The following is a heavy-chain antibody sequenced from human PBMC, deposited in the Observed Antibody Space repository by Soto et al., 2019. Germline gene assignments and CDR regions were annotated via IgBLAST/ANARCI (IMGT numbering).Heavy chain of an antibody. D-gene: IGHD3-22*01. Sequence: PGGALRLSCAASGFTFSSYGMHWVRQAPGKGLEWVAVIWYDGSNKYYADSVKGRFTISRDNAKNTMYLQMNSLRAEDTAVYYCARAQYYVGSVYTYYDYWGQGA. V-gene: IGHV3-33*01. J-gene: IGHJ4*02. CDR3: ARAQYYVGSVYTYYDY. CDR1: GFTFSSYG. CDR2: IWYDGSNK.